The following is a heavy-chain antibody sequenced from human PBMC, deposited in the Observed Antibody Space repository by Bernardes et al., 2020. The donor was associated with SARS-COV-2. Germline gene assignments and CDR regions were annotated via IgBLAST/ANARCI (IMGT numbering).Heavy chain of an antibody. Sequence: ASVKVSCKASGYSFTNYDINWVRQATGQGLEWVGWMNPKSGKTGFAQKFQGRVTMTRTTSISTAYLEFSSLTSEDTAVYYRGRTNGDIDYWGQGTLVTVSS. D-gene: IGHD2-8*01. CDR3: GRTNGDIDY. J-gene: IGHJ4*02. V-gene: IGHV1-8*01. CDR2: MNPKSGKT. CDR1: GYSFTNYD.